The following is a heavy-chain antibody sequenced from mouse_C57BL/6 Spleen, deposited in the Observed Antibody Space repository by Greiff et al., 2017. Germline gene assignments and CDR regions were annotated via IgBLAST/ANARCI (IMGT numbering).Heavy chain of an antibody. CDR3: ARPRGYYYAMDY. Sequence: EVKVVESGGGLVKPGGSLKLSCAASGFTFSDYGMHWVRQAPEKGLEWVAYISSGSSTIYYADTVKGRFTISRDNAKNTLFLQMTSLRSEDTAMYYCARPRGYYYAMDYWGQGTSVTVSS. J-gene: IGHJ4*01. D-gene: IGHD2-2*01. CDR1: GFTFSDYG. CDR2: ISSGSSTI. V-gene: IGHV5-17*01.